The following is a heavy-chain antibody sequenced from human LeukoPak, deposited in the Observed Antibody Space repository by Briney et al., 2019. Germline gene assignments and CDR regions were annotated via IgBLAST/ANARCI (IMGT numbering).Heavy chain of an antibody. CDR1: DGSISSYF. J-gene: IGHJ4*02. Sequence: SETLSLTCTVSDGSISSYFWSWIRQPPGKGLEWIGYIHHSGSTNYNPSLKSRVTISVDTSKNQFSLKLSSVTAADTAVYYCARVRAYGGNSPDYWGQGTLVTVSS. D-gene: IGHD4-23*01. CDR2: IHHSGST. CDR3: ARVRAYGGNSPDY. V-gene: IGHV4-59*08.